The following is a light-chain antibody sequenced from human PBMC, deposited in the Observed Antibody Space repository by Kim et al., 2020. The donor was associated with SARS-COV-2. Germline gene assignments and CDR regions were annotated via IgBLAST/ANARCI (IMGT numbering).Light chain of an antibody. J-gene: IGKJ2*01. CDR3: QQYGSSPVT. Sequence: EIVLTQFPGTLSLSPGERATLSCRASQSVTSCYVAWHQQKPGQTPSLLIDGPSSTATVAPDRLSGSESGTDFTITISRLAPEDFAEYYWQQYGSSPVTFGQGTKLEIK. CDR1: QSVTSCY. CDR2: GPS. V-gene: IGKV3-20*01.